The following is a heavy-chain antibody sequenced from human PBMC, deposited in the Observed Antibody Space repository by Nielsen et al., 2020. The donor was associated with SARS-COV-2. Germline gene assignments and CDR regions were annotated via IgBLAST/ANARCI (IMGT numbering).Heavy chain of an antibody. Sequence: GGSLRLSCAASGFTFTTYAMHWVRQAPGKGLEWVAVISFDGRNDYYADSVKGRFTISRDNSKNTLYLQMNSLRAEDTAVYYCAILRITMVRGVKGGMDVWGQGTTVTVSS. CDR2: ISFDGRND. CDR3: AILRITMVRGVKGGMDV. V-gene: IGHV3-30*04. CDR1: GFTFTTYA. J-gene: IGHJ6*02. D-gene: IGHD3-10*01.